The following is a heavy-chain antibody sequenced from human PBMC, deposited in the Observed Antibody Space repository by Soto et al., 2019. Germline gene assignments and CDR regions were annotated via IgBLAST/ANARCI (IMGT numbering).Heavy chain of an antibody. Sequence: KTSETLSLTCAVYGGSFSGYYWSWIRQPPGKGLEWIGEINHSGSTNYNPSLKSRVTISVDTSKNQFSLKLSSVTAADTAVYYCARGREQWLVRSNPFDYWGQGTLVTVSS. CDR3: ARGREQWLVRSNPFDY. D-gene: IGHD6-19*01. V-gene: IGHV4-34*01. J-gene: IGHJ4*02. CDR1: GGSFSGYY. CDR2: INHSGST.